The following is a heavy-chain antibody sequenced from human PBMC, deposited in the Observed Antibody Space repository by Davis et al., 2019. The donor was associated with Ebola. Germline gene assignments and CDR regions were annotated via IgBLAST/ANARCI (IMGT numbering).Heavy chain of an antibody. CDR1: GGTFSSYA. Sequence: ASVKVSCKASGGTFSSYAISWVRQAPGQGLEWMGWINPNSGGTNYAQKFQGWVTMTRDTSISTAYMELSRLRSDDTAVYYCARVDSSQYYFDYWGQGTLVTVSS. CDR3: ARVDSSQYYFDY. D-gene: IGHD6-13*01. J-gene: IGHJ4*02. V-gene: IGHV1-2*04. CDR2: INPNSGGT.